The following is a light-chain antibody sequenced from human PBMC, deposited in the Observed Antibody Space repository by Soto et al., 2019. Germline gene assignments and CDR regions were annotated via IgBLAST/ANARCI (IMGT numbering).Light chain of an antibody. CDR3: AAWDDSLNGVV. V-gene: IGLV1-44*01. Sequence: SVLTQPTSASGTPGQRVTISCSGSSSNIGSNTVNWYQQLPGTAPKLLIYSNNQRPSGVPDRFSGSKSGTSASLAISGLQSEDEADYYCAAWDDSLNGVVFGGGTKLTVL. CDR1: SSNIGSNT. J-gene: IGLJ2*01. CDR2: SNN.